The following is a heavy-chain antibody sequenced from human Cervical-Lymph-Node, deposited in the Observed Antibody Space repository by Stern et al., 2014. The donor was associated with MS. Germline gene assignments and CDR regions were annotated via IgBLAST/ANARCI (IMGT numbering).Heavy chain of an antibody. D-gene: IGHD6-19*01. CDR3: AKGRVAVPGTGPVSPLFDY. Sequence: VQLVESGGGVVQPGRSLTLSCEASGFTFSSYGAHWVRQAPGKGLEWVTAISFDGSSKFYVESVKGRFTISRDNAKNTLYLQMNSLRAADTAVYYCAKGRVAVPGTGPVSPLFDYWGQGALVTVSS. CDR2: ISFDGSSK. V-gene: IGHV3-30*18. J-gene: IGHJ4*02. CDR1: GFTFSSYG.